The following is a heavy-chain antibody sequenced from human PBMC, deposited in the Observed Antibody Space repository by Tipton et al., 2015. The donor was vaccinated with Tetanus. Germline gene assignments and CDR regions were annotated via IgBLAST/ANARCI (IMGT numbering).Heavy chain of an antibody. D-gene: IGHD2-15*01. CDR2: ISPFNENV. CDR3: ARGRGRGPQEDFER. J-gene: IGHJ5*02. V-gene: IGHV1-18*01. CDR1: GYTFSHYG. Sequence: QLVQSGAEVKKPGASVKVSCKASGYTFSHYGVNWVRQAPGQGLEWMGWISPFNENVNYAEKFQGRVTITTDRSTATVYMGLRRLGSDDAAVYYCARGRGRGPQEDFERWGPGALVPVSS.